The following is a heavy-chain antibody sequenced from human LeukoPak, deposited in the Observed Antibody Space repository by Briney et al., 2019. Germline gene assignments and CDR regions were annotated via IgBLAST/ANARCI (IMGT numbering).Heavy chain of an antibody. V-gene: IGHV1-18*01. Sequence: GSSVKVSCKASGYTFISYGISWVRQAPGRGLEWMGWISSYNGNTNYAQNLQGRVTMTTDTSTSTAYMDLRSLRSDDTAVYYCARAVEGFLAGTTSDWVDPWGQGTLVTVSS. CDR2: ISSYNGNT. CDR1: GYTFISYG. D-gene: IGHD1-1*01. CDR3: ARAVEGFLAGTTSDWVDP. J-gene: IGHJ5*02.